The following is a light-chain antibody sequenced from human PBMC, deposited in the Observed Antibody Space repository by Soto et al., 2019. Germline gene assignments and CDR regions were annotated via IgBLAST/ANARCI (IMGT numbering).Light chain of an antibody. CDR2: GAS. CDR1: QSVSTN. Sequence: EIVMTQSPDTLSVSPGERATLSCRASQSVSTNLAWYQQKPGQAPRLLIYGASTRATGITARFSGSGSGTEFTLTISSLQSEDFGVYHCQQYNNWPHTFGQGTKLEIK. V-gene: IGKV3-15*01. J-gene: IGKJ2*01. CDR3: QQYNNWPHT.